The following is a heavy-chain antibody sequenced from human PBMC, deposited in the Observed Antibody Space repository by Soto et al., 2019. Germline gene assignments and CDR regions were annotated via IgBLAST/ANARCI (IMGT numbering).Heavy chain of an antibody. D-gene: IGHD3-22*01. CDR1: GFTFTSSA. V-gene: IGHV1-58*01. J-gene: IGHJ4*02. Sequence: SVKVSCKASGFTFTSSAVQWVRQARGQRLEWIGWIAVGSGNTNYAQKFQERVTITRDMSTSTAYMELSSLRSEDTAVYYCAADGYYYDSSGYSQPYYFDYWGQGTLVTVSS. CDR3: AADGYYYDSSGYSQPYYFDY. CDR2: IAVGSGNT.